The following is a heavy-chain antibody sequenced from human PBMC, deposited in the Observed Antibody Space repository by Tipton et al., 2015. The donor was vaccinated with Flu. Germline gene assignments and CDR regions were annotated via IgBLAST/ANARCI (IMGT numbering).Heavy chain of an antibody. V-gene: IGHV3-30*01. D-gene: IGHD2-15*01. J-gene: IGHJ4*02. CDR3: ARDTSYCSGGSCDY. CDR1: GFTFSSYA. CDR2: ISYDGSNK. Sequence: SLRLSCAASGFTFSSYAMHLVRQAPGKGLEWVAVISYDGSNKYYADSVKGRFTISRDNSKNTLYLQMNSLRAEDTAVYYCARDTSYCSGGSCDYWGQGTLVTVSS.